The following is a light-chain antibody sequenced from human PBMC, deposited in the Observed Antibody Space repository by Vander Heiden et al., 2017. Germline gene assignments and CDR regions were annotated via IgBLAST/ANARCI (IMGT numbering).Light chain of an antibody. V-gene: IGLV3-25*03. CDR2: KDS. CDR1: ALPKQY. J-gene: IGLJ2*01. Sequence: SYERTQPPSVSVSPGQTARITCSGDALPKQYAYWYQQKPGQAPVLVIYKDSERPSGIPERFSGSSSGTTVTLTISGVQAEDEADYYCQSADSSGTYGNVVFGGGTKLTVL. CDR3: QSADSSGTYGNVV.